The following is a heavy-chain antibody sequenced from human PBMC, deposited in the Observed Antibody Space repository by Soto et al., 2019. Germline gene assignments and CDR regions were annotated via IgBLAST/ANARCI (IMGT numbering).Heavy chain of an antibody. CDR2: ISSNGGST. V-gene: IGHV3-64*01. Sequence: EVQLVEPGGGLVQPGGSLRLSCAASGFTFSRYAMHWVRQAPGKGLEYVSPISSNGGSTYYANSVKGRFTISRDNSTTTLYLQMGRLRPEDTAVYYCARGGRGYEFDYWGQGTLVTVSS. CDR3: ARGGRGYEFDY. J-gene: IGHJ4*02. D-gene: IGHD5-12*01. CDR1: GFTFSRYA.